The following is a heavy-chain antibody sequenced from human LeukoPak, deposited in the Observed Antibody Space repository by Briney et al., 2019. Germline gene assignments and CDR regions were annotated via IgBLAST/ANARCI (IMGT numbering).Heavy chain of an antibody. V-gene: IGHV3-21*01. D-gene: IGHD4-11*01. CDR1: GFTFSSYS. CDR2: ISSSSSYI. J-gene: IGHJ4*02. CDR3: ARAAYSNYAFDY. Sequence: PGESLKISCAASGFTFSSYSMNWVRQAPGKGLEWVSSISSSSSYIYYADSVKGRFTISRDNAKNSLYLQMNSLRAEDTAVYYCARAAYSNYAFDYWGQGTLVTVSS.